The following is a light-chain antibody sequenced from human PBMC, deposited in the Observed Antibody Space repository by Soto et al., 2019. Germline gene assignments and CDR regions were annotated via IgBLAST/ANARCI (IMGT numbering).Light chain of an antibody. CDR2: DVS. CDR1: QSISSW. J-gene: IGKJ1*01. Sequence: DIQMTQSPSTRSASVEAGVTITCLDSQSISSWLAWYQQKPGKAPNLLIYDVSNLESGVPSRFSGSGSGTEFTLTISSLQADDFATYYCQQYNSYSPWTFGQGTKVDIK. CDR3: QQYNSYSPWT. V-gene: IGKV1-5*01.